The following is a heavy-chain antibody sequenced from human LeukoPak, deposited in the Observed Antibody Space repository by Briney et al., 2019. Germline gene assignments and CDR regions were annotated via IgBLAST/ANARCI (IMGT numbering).Heavy chain of an antibody. CDR3: ARRAHCSGDSYCVVDYFDY. CDR1: GYSFTNYW. Sequence: GESLKISCKGSGYSFTNYWIGWVRQMPGKGLEWMGIIYPGDSDTRYNPSFQGQVTISADKSISTAYLQWSSLKAPDTAMYYCARRAHCSGDSYCVVDYFDYWGQGTLVTVSS. J-gene: IGHJ4*02. CDR2: IYPGDSDT. V-gene: IGHV5-51*01. D-gene: IGHD2-15*01.